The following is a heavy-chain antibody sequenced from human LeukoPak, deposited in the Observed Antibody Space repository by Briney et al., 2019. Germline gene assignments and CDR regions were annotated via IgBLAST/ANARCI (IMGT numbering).Heavy chain of an antibody. D-gene: IGHD2-15*01. CDR2: IYYSGST. J-gene: IGHJ5*02. V-gene: IGHV4-59*08. Sequence: SETLSLTCTVSGGSIGNYYRSWIRQPPGKGLEWIGYIYYSGSTNYNPSLKSRVTISVDTSKNQFSLKLTSVTAADTAVYYCGRHECSGGSCSFDPWGQGTLVTVSS. CDR1: GGSIGNYY. CDR3: GRHECSGGSCSFDP.